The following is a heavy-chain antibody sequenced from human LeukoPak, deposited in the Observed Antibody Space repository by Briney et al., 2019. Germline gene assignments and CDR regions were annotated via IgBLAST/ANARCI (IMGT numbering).Heavy chain of an antibody. D-gene: IGHD3-9*01. Sequence: GGSLRLSCAGSGFTFSSYWMHWVRQAPGKGLVWVSRINTDGRTPTYADSVKGRFTISRDNAKNTLYLQMNSLRAEDTAVYYCARGADYDILTGYSNHYGMDVWGQGTTVTVSS. V-gene: IGHV3-74*01. J-gene: IGHJ6*02. CDR1: GFTFSSYW. CDR2: INTDGRTP. CDR3: ARGADYDILTGYSNHYGMDV.